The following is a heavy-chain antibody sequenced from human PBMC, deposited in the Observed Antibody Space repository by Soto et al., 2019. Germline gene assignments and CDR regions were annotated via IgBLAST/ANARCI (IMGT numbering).Heavy chain of an antibody. D-gene: IGHD7-27*01. CDR2: MNPNSGNT. V-gene: IGHV1-8*01. CDR1: GYTFTSYD. J-gene: IGHJ6*02. CDR3: ASLPWANYYYYGMDV. Sequence: QVQLVQSGAEVKKPGASVKVSCKASGYTFTSYDINWVRQATGQGLEWMGWMNPNSGNTGYAQKFQGRVTMTRNTCMSTAYMELSSLRSEDTAVYYCASLPWANYYYYGMDVWGQGTTVTVSS.